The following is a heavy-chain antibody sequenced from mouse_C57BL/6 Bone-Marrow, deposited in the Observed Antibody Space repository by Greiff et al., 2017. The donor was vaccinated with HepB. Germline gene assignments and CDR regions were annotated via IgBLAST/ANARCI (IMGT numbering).Heavy chain of an antibody. CDR3: PRDTYGSSRYWYFDV. V-gene: IGHV1-5*01. CDR1: GYTFTSYW. D-gene: IGHD1-1*01. CDR2: IYPGNSDT. Sequence: EVQLQQSGTVLARPGASVKMSCKTSGYTFTSYWMHWVKQRPGQGLEWIGAIYPGNSDTSYNQKFKGKAKLTAVTSASTAYMELSSLTNEDSAVYYCPRDTYGSSRYWYFDVWGTGTTVTVSS. J-gene: IGHJ1*03.